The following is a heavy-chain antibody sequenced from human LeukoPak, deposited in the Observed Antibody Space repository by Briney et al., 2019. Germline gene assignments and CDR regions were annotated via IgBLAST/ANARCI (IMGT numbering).Heavy chain of an antibody. CDR3: AKDLVRGVHYYMDV. J-gene: IGHJ6*03. CDR1: GFIISSYA. Sequence: GGSLRLSCAGSGFIISSYAMHWVRQAPGKGLEWGAVMSYDGRSKYYADSVKGRITISRDNSKNTLYLQMNSLRAEDTAVYYCAKDLVRGVHYYMDVWGKGTTVTVS. D-gene: IGHD3-10*01. V-gene: IGHV3-30*04. CDR2: MSYDGRSK.